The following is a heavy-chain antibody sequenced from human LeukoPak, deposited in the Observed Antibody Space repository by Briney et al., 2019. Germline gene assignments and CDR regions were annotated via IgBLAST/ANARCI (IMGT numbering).Heavy chain of an antibody. J-gene: IGHJ4*02. CDR3: ARRNSIAVAGNDY. Sequence: SETLSLTCTVSGGSISSSNYYWGWIRQPPGKGLEWIGSIYYSGSTYYNPSLKSRVTISVDTSKNQFSLKLSSVTAADTAVYYCARRNSIAVAGNDYWGQGTLVTVSS. CDR1: GGSISSSNYY. V-gene: IGHV4-39*07. CDR2: IYYSGST. D-gene: IGHD6-19*01.